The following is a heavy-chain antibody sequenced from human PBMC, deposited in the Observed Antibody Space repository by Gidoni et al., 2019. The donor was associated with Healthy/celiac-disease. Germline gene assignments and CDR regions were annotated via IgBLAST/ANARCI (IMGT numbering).Heavy chain of an antibody. J-gene: IGHJ4*02. CDR1: GCTFSIYG. Sequence: QVQLVESGGGVVQPGRSLRLPCAAAGCTFSIYGMPWVRPAPGKGLGWVAVISYDGSNKYYADSVKGRFTISRDNSKNTLYLQMNSLRAEDTAVYYCAKGRTTVTTVFDYWGQGTLVTVSS. D-gene: IGHD4-4*01. CDR3: AKGRTTVTTVFDY. CDR2: ISYDGSNK. V-gene: IGHV3-30*18.